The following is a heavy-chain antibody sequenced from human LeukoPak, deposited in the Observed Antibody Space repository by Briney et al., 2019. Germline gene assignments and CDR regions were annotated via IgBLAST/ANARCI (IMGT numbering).Heavy chain of an antibody. CDR1: GFTFSNYD. J-gene: IGHJ6*03. CDR2: IRYDGTNK. V-gene: IGHV3-30*02. CDR3: ARDPYSGNYGNYYYYYMDV. Sequence: GGSLRLSCAASGFTFSNYDLHWVRQAPGKGLEWVAFIRYDGTNKYSADSVRGRFTTSRDNAKDSLYLQMNSLGPEDTAVYYCARDPYSGNYGNYYYYYMDVWGKGTTVTISS. D-gene: IGHD1-26*01.